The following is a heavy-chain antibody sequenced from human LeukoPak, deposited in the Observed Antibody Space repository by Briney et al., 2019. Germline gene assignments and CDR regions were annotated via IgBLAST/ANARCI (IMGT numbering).Heavy chain of an antibody. CDR3: ARLTTAVES. CDR2: ISGTGSTI. CDR1: GFTFSDHY. V-gene: IGHV3-11*01. J-gene: IGHJ4*02. Sequence: GGSLRLSCAASGFTFSDHYMSWIRQAPGKGLEWASYISGTGSTIYYADSVKGRFTISRDNAKYSLYLQMNSLRAEDTAVYYCARLTTAVESWGQGILVTVSP. D-gene: IGHD4-11*01.